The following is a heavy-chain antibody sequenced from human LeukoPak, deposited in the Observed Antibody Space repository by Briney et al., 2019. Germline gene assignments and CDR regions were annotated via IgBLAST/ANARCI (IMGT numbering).Heavy chain of an antibody. CDR3: EKDRRSRGVIIPDGIDY. Sequence: GRCLRPSCAAAGSTFSSYGMHWVRPAPGKGLEWVAVISYDGSNKYYADSVKGRFTISRDNSNNTLYLQMSSLRAEDTAVYYCEKDRRSRGVIIPDGIDYWGQGTLVTVSS. V-gene: IGHV3-30*18. D-gene: IGHD3-10*01. CDR1: GSTFSSYG. J-gene: IGHJ4*02. CDR2: ISYDGSNK.